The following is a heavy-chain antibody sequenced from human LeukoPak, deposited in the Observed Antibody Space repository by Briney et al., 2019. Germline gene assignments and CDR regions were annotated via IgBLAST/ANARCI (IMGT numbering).Heavy chain of an antibody. CDR2: IYYSGST. J-gene: IGHJ4*02. CDR3: ARVLGYDSYEFDY. CDR1: GGFISSYY. Sequence: SETLSLTCTVTGGFISSYYWSGIGQPPGKGLEWIGYIYYSGSTNYNPCLKSRVTISVDTSKNQFSLKLSSVTAADTAVYYCARVLGYDSYEFDYWGQGTLVTVSS. V-gene: IGHV4-59*01. D-gene: IGHD5-12*01.